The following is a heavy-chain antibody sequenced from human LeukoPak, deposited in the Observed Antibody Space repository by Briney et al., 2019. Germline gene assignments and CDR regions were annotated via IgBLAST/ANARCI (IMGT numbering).Heavy chain of an antibody. J-gene: IGHJ6*03. CDR1: GGSISSYY. Sequence: SETLSLTCTVSGGSISSYYWSWIRQPPGKGLEWIGYIYYSGSTNYNPSLKSRVTISVDTSKNQFSLQLSSVTAADTAVYYCARVTRAMIVVVTDYYYMDVWGKGTTVTVSS. CDR3: ARVTRAMIVVVTDYYYMDV. V-gene: IGHV4-59*01. D-gene: IGHD3-22*01. CDR2: IYYSGST.